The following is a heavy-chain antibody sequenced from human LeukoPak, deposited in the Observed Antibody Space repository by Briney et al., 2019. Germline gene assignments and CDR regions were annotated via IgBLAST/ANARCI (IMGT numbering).Heavy chain of an antibody. J-gene: IGHJ6*02. CDR3: ARDVLRYFDWLSEGSYGMDV. D-gene: IGHD3-9*01. Sequence: SETLSLTCTVSGVSITNSGYHWSWIRQSAGRGLEWIGRIYTNGDTNYNPSLKSRVTISVDTSKNQFSLKLSSVTAADTAVYYCARDVLRYFDWLSEGSYGMDVWGQGTTVTVSS. CDR1: GVSITNSGYH. V-gene: IGHV4-61*02. CDR2: IYTNGDT.